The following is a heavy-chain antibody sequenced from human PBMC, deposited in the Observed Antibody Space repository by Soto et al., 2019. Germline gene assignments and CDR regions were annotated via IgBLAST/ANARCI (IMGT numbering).Heavy chain of an antibody. CDR3: ATKEVFAY. Sequence: EVQLMESGGGLVQPGGSLRLSCAASGFTFSSETMFWVRQAPGKGLEHITAISKNGDSTFYADSVKGRFTISRDNSKNTWYLQMGSLRAEDMDVYYCATKEVFAYWGQGTLVTVSS. J-gene: IGHJ4*02. CDR2: ISKNGDST. V-gene: IGHV3-64*07. CDR1: GFTFSSET.